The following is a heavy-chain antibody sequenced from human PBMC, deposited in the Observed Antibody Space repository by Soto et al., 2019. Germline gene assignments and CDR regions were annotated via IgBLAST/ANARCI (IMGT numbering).Heavy chain of an antibody. Sequence: LRRTCATPGSTLSIHCILCVRQSPGKGLEWVAVKWFFASGGNEYYADSVKGRFAISRDNSKQPAYLEMKSLRAEDTAVYYCGRDPYSGARYYLDLWGQGTQVTVSS. CDR1: GSTLSIHC. J-gene: IGHJ4*02. D-gene: IGHD1-26*01. CDR2: KWFFASGGNE. CDR3: GRDPYSGARYYLDL. V-gene: IGHV3-33*08.